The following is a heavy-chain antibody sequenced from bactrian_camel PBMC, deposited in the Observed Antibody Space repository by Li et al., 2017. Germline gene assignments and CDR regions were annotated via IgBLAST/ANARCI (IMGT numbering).Heavy chain of an antibody. D-gene: IGHD5*01. V-gene: IGHV3S53*01. CDR3: AASWGVTAIEALGSIARPEFGY. CDR1: GYTFSSGC. Sequence: HVQLVESGGGSVQAGGSLRLSCAASGYTFSSGCMVWFRQGAGLKREGVAAIAADGSISYADSVKGRFTVSKDNSKNTLYLQMDNLGPEDTATYRCAASWGVTAIEALGSIARPEFGYWGDGTQVTVS. CDR2: IAADGSI. J-gene: IGHJ6*01.